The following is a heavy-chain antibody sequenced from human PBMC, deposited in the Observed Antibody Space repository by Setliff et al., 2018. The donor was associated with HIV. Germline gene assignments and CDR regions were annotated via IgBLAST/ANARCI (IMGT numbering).Heavy chain of an antibody. Sequence: PSETLSLTCTVSDSYDSISSNNYYWGWIRQPPGKGLEWIGRIYTSGSTNYNPSLKSRVTLSVDTSKNQFSLKLTSVTAADTAVYYCATANEAVYGDYAHLDYWGQGTLVTVSS. CDR3: ATANEAVYGDYAHLDY. CDR2: IYTSGST. V-gene: IGHV4-61*02. D-gene: IGHD4-17*01. CDR1: DSYDSISSNNYY. J-gene: IGHJ4*02.